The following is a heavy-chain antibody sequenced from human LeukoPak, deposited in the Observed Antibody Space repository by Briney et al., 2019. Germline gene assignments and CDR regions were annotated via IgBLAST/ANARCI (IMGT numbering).Heavy chain of an antibody. CDR2: ISNTGGT. J-gene: IGHJ4*02. D-gene: IGHD4-17*01. V-gene: IGHV4-61*01. CDR1: GGSVSGGSHY. CDR3: AKGGYGSLFTY. Sequence: KASETLSLTCTASGGSVSGGSHYWSWNRQRPGKGLEWIGYISNTGGTNYNPSLKSRVTISVDTSKKQFSLKLSGVSAADTAVYYCAKGGYGSLFTYWGQGTLVTVSS.